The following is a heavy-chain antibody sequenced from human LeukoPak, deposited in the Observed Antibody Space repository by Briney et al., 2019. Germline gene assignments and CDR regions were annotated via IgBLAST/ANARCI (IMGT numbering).Heavy chain of an antibody. V-gene: IGHV4-4*07. J-gene: IGHJ4*02. CDR3: AREPTSGREPTSGRPLDY. CDR2: IYSSGSN. Sequence: SETLSLTCTVSGGSISGYFWTWIRQPAGKGLEWIGRIYSSGSNNYNPSLKSRVTMSLDTSKNHFSLNLTSVTAADTAVYYCAREPTSGREPTSGRPLDYWGQGSLVTVSS. D-gene: IGHD5-12*01. CDR1: GGSISGYF.